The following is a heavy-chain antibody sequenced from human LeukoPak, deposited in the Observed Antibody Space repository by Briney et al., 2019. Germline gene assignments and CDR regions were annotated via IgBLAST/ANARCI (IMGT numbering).Heavy chain of an antibody. CDR1: GFNFTTYG. J-gene: IGHJ5*02. V-gene: IGHV3-33*01. CDR3: ARGGRGASNWTPCNWFDP. Sequence: QPGRSLRLSCAASGFNFTTYGMHWVRQAPGKGLEWVALVWYDGAIKYYADSVKGRFTISRDNSKNTLFLQMSSLRAEDTALYYCARGGRGASNWTPCNWFDPWGQGTLVTVSS. CDR2: VWYDGAIK. D-gene: IGHD3/OR15-3a*01.